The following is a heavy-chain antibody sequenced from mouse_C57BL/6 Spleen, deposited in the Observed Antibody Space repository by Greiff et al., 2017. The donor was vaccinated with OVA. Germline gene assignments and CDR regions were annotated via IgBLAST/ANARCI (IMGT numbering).Heavy chain of an antibody. CDR1: GFSLTSYG. D-gene: IGHD2-4*01. CDR3: ARIGDYDGFDY. V-gene: IGHV2-2*01. J-gene: IGHJ2*01. CDR2: IWSGGST. Sequence: VQLKESGPGLVQPSQSLSITCTVSGFSLTSYGVHWVRQSPGKGLEWLGVIWSGGSTDYNAAFISRLSISKDNSKSQVFFKRNSLQADDTAIYYCARIGDYDGFDYWGQGTTLTVSS.